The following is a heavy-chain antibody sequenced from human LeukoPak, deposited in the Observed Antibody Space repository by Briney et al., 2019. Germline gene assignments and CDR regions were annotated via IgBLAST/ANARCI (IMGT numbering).Heavy chain of an antibody. Sequence: ASVKVSCKASGYTFTSYGISWVRQAPGQGLEWMGWISAYNGNTNYAQKLQGRVTMTTDTSTSTAYMELRSLRSDDTAVYYCAREYYYVSSGYPTEYFQHWGQGTLATVSS. V-gene: IGHV1-18*01. D-gene: IGHD3-22*01. CDR2: ISAYNGNT. J-gene: IGHJ1*01. CDR1: GYTFTSYG. CDR3: AREYYYVSSGYPTEYFQH.